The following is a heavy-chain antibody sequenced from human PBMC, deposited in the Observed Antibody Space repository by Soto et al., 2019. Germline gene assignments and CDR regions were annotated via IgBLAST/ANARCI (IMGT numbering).Heavy chain of an antibody. Sequence: SETLSLTYTVSGGSISSTIYYWGWIRQPPGKGLEWIGSIYYSGSTYYNPSLQSRVTISVDTSKNKFSLKLSSVTAADTAVYYCARDRTQQTIFDHWGQGNMVTVS. CDR1: GGSISSTIYY. D-gene: IGHD2-15*01. CDR2: IYYSGST. J-gene: IGHJ4*02. CDR3: ARDRTQQTIFDH. V-gene: IGHV4-39*01.